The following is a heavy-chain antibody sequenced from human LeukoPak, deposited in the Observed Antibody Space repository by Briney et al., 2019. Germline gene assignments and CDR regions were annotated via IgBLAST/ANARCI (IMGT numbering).Heavy chain of an antibody. D-gene: IGHD3-10*01. CDR3: ARGLITMVRGVTQGGYYYTDV. CDR2: INHSGST. CDR1: GGSFSGYY. Sequence: SETLSLTCAVYGGSFSGYYWSWIRQPPGKGLEWIGEINHSGSTNYNPSLKSRVTISVDTSKNQFSLKLSSVTAADTAVYYCARGLITMVRGVTQGGYYYTDVWGKGTTVTVSS. J-gene: IGHJ6*03. V-gene: IGHV4-34*01.